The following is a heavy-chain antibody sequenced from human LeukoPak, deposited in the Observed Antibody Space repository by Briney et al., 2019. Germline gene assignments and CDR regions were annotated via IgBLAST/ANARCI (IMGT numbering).Heavy chain of an antibody. CDR1: GGPFSGYY. CDR2: INHSGST. CDR3: ARGLAIVGATTWFDP. D-gene: IGHD1-26*01. Sequence: SETLSLTCAVYGGPFSGYYWSWIRQPPGKGLEWIGEINHSGSTDYNPSLKSRVTISVDTSKNQFSLKLSSVTAADTAVYYCARGLAIVGATTWFDPWGQGTLVTVSS. V-gene: IGHV4-34*01. J-gene: IGHJ5*02.